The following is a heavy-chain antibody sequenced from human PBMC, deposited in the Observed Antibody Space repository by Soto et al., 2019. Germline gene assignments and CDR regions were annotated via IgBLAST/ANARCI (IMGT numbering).Heavy chain of an antibody. Sequence: ETLSLTCTVSGGSISSSSYYWGWIRHPPGKGLEWIGSIYYSGSTYYNPSLKSRVTISVDTSKNQFSLKLSSVTAADTAVYYCARPYGDYRYAFDIWGQGTMVTVSS. V-gene: IGHV4-39*01. CDR3: ARPYGDYRYAFDI. CDR1: GGSISSSSYY. D-gene: IGHD4-17*01. J-gene: IGHJ3*02. CDR2: IYYSGST.